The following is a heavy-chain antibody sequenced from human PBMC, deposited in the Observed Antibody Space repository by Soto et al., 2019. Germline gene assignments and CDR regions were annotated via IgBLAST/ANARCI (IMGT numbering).Heavy chain of an antibody. D-gene: IGHD3-10*01. CDR2: TYYRSKWYN. J-gene: IGHJ5*02. Sequence: SQTLSLTCVISGDSVSSNSAAWNWIRQSPSRGLEWLGRTYYRSKWYNDYAISVKSRMIINPDTSKNQFSLQLNSVTPEDTAVYYCVRDYYGSGSTNWFDPWGQGTLVTSP. V-gene: IGHV6-1*01. CDR3: VRDYYGSGSTNWFDP. CDR1: GDSVSSNSAA.